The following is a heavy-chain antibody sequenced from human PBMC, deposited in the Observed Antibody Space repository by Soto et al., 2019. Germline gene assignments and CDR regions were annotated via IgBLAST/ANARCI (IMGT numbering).Heavy chain of an antibody. CDR2: ISGSGGST. CDR1: GFTFSSYA. V-gene: IGHV3-23*01. Sequence: QPGGSLRLSCAASGFTFSSYAMSWVCQAPGKGLEWVSAISGSGGSTYYADSVKGRFTISRDNSKNTLYLQMNSLRAEDTAVYYCAKGNSIVVVPAAVFPWGQGKMVTVSS. J-gene: IGHJ3*01. D-gene: IGHD2-2*01. CDR3: AKGNSIVVVPAAVFP.